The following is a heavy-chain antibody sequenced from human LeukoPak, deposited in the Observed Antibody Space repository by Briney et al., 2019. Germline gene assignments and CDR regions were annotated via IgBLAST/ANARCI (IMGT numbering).Heavy chain of an antibody. CDR3: ARANDFWSGYYYGMDV. D-gene: IGHD3-3*01. CDR1: GYTFTTYT. Sequence: ASVNVSCKASGYTFTTYTIHRVRQAPGQRLEWMGWINAGNGNTKYSQHFQGRVTITRDTSASTAYMELSSLRSEDTAVYYCARANDFWSGYYYGMDVWGQGTTVTVSS. J-gene: IGHJ6*02. V-gene: IGHV1-3*01. CDR2: INAGNGNT.